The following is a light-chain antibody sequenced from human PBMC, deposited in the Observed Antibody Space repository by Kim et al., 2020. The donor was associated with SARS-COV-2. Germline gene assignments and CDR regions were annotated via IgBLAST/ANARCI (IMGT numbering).Light chain of an antibody. CDR2: YDS. CDR3: QVWDSSSDVV. J-gene: IGLJ2*01. Sequence: VAPGKTARITCGGNNIGSKSVHWYQQKPGQAPVLVIYYDSDRPSGIPERFSDSNSGNTATLTISRVEAGDEADYYCQVWDSSSDVVFGGGTQLTVL. CDR1: NIGSKS. V-gene: IGLV3-21*04.